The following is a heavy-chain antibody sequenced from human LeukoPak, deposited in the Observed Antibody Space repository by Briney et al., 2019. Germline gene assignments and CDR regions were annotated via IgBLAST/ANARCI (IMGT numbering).Heavy chain of an antibody. CDR3: ARGFAVDY. J-gene: IGHJ4*02. D-gene: IGHD3-3*01. V-gene: IGHV4-59*01. Sequence: PGGSLRLSCAASGFTFSSYEMNWVRQPPGKGLEWIGSIYYSGSTNYNPSLKSRVTISVDTSKSQFSLKLSSVTAADTAVYYCARGFAVDYWGQGTLVTVSS. CDR1: GFTFSSYE. CDR2: IYYSGST.